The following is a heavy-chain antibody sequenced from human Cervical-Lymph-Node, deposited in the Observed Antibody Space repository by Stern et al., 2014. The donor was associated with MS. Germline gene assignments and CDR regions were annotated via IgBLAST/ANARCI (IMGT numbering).Heavy chain of an antibody. Sequence: EVQLVESGGGLVQPGGSLRLSCAASGFTFSSYWLHWVRQTPGKGLVWVSRINSAGSIINYADSVKGRFTISRDNAKNTLYLQMNSLRAEDTAVYYCAREGGVYYFDSWGQGTLVTVSS. CDR3: AREGGVYYFDS. CDR1: GFTFSSYW. V-gene: IGHV3-74*02. CDR2: INSAGSII. J-gene: IGHJ4*02. D-gene: IGHD6-13*01.